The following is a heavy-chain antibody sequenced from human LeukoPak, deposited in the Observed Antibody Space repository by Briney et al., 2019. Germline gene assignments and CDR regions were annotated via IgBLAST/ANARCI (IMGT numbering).Heavy chain of an antibody. V-gene: IGHV3-23*01. CDR3: AKDASAGGGAYTYGSFDY. CDR1: GFTFSNYA. Sequence: GGSLRLSCAASGFTFSNYAMTWVRQAPGKGLEWVSAIGGSADDKYYADSVKGRFTISRDISKNTLYLRMNSLRAEDTAVYYCAKDASAGGGAYTYGSFDYWGQGTLVSVSS. J-gene: IGHJ4*02. CDR2: IGGSADDK. D-gene: IGHD5-18*01.